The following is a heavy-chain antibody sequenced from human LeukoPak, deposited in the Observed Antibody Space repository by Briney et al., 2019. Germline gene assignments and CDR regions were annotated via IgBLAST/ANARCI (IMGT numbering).Heavy chain of an antibody. J-gene: IGHJ5*02. Sequence: GGSLRLSCAATGFTFSSYSMNWVRQAPGKGLEWVSYMSSASNTIYYADSVKGRFTISRDNAKNSLYLQMNSLRAEDTAMYYCARDGWFGDYNWFDPWGQGTLVTVSP. CDR3: ARDGWFGDYNWFDP. CDR1: GFTFSSYS. V-gene: IGHV3-48*01. CDR2: MSSASNTI. D-gene: IGHD3-10*01.